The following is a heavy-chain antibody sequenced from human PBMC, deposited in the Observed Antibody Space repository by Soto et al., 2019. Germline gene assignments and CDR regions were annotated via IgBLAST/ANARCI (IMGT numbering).Heavy chain of an antibody. D-gene: IGHD3-3*01. Sequence: GGSLRLSCAASGFTFSRYGLHWVRQAPGKGLEWVAVISYDGSNKYYADSVKGRFTISRDNSKNTLYLQMNSLRVEDTAVYFCAKGSAIFGSYYYGMDVWGQGTTVTVSS. V-gene: IGHV3-30*18. CDR2: ISYDGSNK. CDR3: AKGSAIFGSYYYGMDV. J-gene: IGHJ6*02. CDR1: GFTFSRYG.